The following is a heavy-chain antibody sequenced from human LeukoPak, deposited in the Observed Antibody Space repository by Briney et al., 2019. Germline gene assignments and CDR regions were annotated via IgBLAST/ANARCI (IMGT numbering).Heavy chain of an antibody. Sequence: GGSLRLSCAASGFTVSSNYMSWVRQAPGKGLEWVPTISGSGGSTYYADSVKGRFTISRDNSKNTLYLQMNSLRAEDTAVYYCAKDLELRFLEWLFDYWGQGTLVTVSS. J-gene: IGHJ4*02. CDR2: ISGSGGST. CDR1: GFTVSSNY. CDR3: AKDLELRFLEWLFDY. V-gene: IGHV3-23*01. D-gene: IGHD3-3*01.